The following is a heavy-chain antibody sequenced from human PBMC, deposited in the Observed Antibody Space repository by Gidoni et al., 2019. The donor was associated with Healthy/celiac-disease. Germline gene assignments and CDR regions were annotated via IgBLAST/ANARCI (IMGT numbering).Heavy chain of an antibody. J-gene: IGHJ4*02. D-gene: IGHD4-17*01. CDR1: GFPFSSYA. Sequence: EVPLLESGGGLVQPGGSLRLSCAASGFPFSSYAMRWVRQAPGKGLEWVSAISGSGGSTYYADSVKGRFTISRDNSKNTLYLQMNSLRAEDTAVYYCAKGTTTVTIFDYWGQGTLVTVSS. CDR3: AKGTTTVTIFDY. V-gene: IGHV3-23*01. CDR2: ISGSGGST.